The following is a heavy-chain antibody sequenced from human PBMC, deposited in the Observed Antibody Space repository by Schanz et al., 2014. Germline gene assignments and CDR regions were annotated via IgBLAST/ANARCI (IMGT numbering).Heavy chain of an antibody. Sequence: QVQLQQWGAGLLKPSETLSLTCAVYGGSLSGYFWSWIRPPPGKGLEWIGDIGHSGNTKDNPSLKSRVTMSVDTTKNQFSLNLRSVTAADAAVYYCARGRQQLGSFDYWGPGTLVSVSS. D-gene: IGHD6-13*01. CDR3: ARGRQQLGSFDY. CDR2: IGHSGNT. CDR1: GGSLSGYF. J-gene: IGHJ4*02. V-gene: IGHV4-34*01.